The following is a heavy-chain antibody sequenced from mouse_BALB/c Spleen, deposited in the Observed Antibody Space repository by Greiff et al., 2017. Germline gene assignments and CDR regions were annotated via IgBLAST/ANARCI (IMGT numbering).Heavy chain of an antibody. CDR2: ISSGSSTI. J-gene: IGHJ4*01. CDR1: GFTFSSFG. Sequence: EVKLVESGGGLVQPGGSRKLSCAASGFTFSSFGMHWVRQAPEKGLEWVAYISSGSSTIYYADTVKGRFTISRDNPKNTLFLQMTSLRSEDTAMYYCARSGYDGGYYAMDYWGQGTSVTVSS. V-gene: IGHV5-17*02. CDR3: ARSGYDGGYYAMDY. D-gene: IGHD2-14*01.